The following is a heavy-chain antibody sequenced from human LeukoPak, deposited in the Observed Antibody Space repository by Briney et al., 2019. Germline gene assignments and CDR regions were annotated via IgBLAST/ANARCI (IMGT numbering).Heavy chain of an antibody. V-gene: IGHV3-23*01. CDR2: ISGSGGST. CDR1: GFTFSSYA. J-gene: IGHJ6*02. CDR3: AKDYTPAELRYFDWLSPPGMDV. D-gene: IGHD3-9*01. Sequence: PGGSLRLSCAASGFTFSSYAMSWVRQAPGKGLEWVSAISGSGGSTYYADSVKGRFTISRDNSKNTLYLQMNSLRAEDTAVYYCAKDYTPAELRYFDWLSPPGMDVWGQGTTVTVSS.